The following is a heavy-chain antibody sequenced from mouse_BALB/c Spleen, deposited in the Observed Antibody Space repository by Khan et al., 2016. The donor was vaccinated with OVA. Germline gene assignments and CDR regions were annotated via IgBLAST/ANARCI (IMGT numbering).Heavy chain of an antibody. CDR1: GYTFTSYW. CDR2: INPSTGYT. V-gene: IGHV1-7*01. D-gene: IGHD1-1*01. CDR3: GNHGSSSDWLTY. J-gene: IGHJ3*01. Sequence: VQLQQSGAELAKPGASVKMSCKASGYTFTSYWMHWVKQRPGQGLEWIGYINPSTGYTEYNQRFKDKATLTADKSSSTAYMQLSSLTSEESAVYDCGNHGSSSDWLTYWGQGTLVTVSA.